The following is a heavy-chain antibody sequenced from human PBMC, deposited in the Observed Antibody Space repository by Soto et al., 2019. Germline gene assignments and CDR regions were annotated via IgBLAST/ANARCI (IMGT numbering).Heavy chain of an antibody. D-gene: IGHD3-3*01. V-gene: IGHV3-9*01. CDR1: GFTFDDYA. CDR3: AKEGITIFGVVVDYYGMDV. J-gene: IGHJ6*01. CDR2: ISWNSGSI. Sequence: EVPLVESGGGLVQPGRSLRLSCAASGFTFDDYAMHWVRQAPGKGLEWVSGISWNSGSIGYADSVKGRFTISRDNAKNSLYLQMNSLRAEDTALYYCAKEGITIFGVVVDYYGMDVW.